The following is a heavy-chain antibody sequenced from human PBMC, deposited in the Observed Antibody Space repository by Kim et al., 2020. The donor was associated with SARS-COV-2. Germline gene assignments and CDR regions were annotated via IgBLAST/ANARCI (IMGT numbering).Heavy chain of an antibody. CDR3: ARLGGRDGYNHGFDY. CDR2: INPSGGST. V-gene: IGHV1-46*01. J-gene: IGHJ4*02. CDR1: GYTFTSYY. Sequence: ASVKVSCKASGYTFTSYYMHWVRQAPGQGLEWMGIINPSGGSTSYAQKFQGRVTMTRDTSTSTVYMELSSLRSEDTAVYYCARLGGRDGYNHGFDYWGQGTLVTVSS. D-gene: IGHD3-16*01.